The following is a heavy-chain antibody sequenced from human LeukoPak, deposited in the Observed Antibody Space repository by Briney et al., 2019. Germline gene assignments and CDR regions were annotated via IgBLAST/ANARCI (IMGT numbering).Heavy chain of an antibody. CDR1: GFTFDDYA. D-gene: IGHD3-22*01. CDR3: ARDLAIVVVITSSFDY. CDR2: ISYDGSNK. J-gene: IGHJ4*02. V-gene: IGHV3-30*04. Sequence: GRSLRLSCAASGFTFDDYAMHWVRQAPGKGLEWVAVISYDGSNKYYADSVKGRFTISRDNSKNTLYLQMNSLRAEDTAVYYCARDLAIVVVITSSFDYWGQGTLVTVSS.